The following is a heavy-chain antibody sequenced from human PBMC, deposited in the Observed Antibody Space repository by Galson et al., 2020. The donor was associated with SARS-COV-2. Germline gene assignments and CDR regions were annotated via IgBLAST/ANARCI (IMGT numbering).Heavy chain of an antibody. Sequence: ASVKVSCKTSGYTFSSHGISWVRQAPGQGLEWMAWVSTNSHNINDAERLQGRVTVTTDISTSTAYMELRSLRFDDTAVYYCARVGVVWGTFDYWGQGTLVTVSS. CDR2: VSTNSHNI. CDR1: GYTFSSHG. D-gene: IGHD3-16*01. CDR3: ARVGVVWGTFDY. J-gene: IGHJ4*02. V-gene: IGHV1-18*01.